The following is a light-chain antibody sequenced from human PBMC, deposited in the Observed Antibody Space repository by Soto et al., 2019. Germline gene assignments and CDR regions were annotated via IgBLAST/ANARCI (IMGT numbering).Light chain of an antibody. J-gene: IGLJ2*01. Sequence: QAVVTQPASVSGSPGQSITISCTGTSSDVGGYNYVSWYQQHPGKAPKLMIYDVSNRPSGVSNRFSGSKSGNTASLTISGLQAEDEADYYCTSYRSSSIVVFGGGTKLTVL. CDR2: DVS. CDR1: SSDVGGYNY. V-gene: IGLV2-14*01. CDR3: TSYRSSSIVV.